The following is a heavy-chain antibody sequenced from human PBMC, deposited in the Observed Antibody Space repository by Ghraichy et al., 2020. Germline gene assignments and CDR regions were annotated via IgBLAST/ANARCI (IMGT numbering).Heavy chain of an antibody. CDR1: GGSVSSGGYY. CDR2: IHYSGST. V-gene: IGHV4-31*03. CDR3: SRDNFPGVHESHYFDQ. D-gene: IGHD3-3*01. J-gene: IGHJ4*02. Sequence: SQTLSLTCTVSGGSVSSGGYYWSWIRQHPGKGLEWIASIHYSGSTYYNPTLKSRVSISVDTSKNQFSLKVTSVTAADTAVYYCSRDNFPGVHESHYFDQWGQGTLVTVSS.